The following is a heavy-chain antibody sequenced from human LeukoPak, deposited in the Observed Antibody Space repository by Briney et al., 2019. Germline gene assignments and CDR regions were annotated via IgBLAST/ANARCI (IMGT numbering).Heavy chain of an antibody. J-gene: IGHJ5*02. CDR2: ISGSGGST. CDR3: AKGLRGYSYGPYNWFDP. CDR1: GFTFSSYA. D-gene: IGHD5-18*01. V-gene: IGHV3-23*01. Sequence: GGSLRLSXAASGFTFSSYAMSWVRQAPGKGLEWVSAISGSGGSTYYADSVKGRFTLSRDNSKNTLYLQMNSLRAEDTAVYYCAKGLRGYSYGPYNWFDPWGQGTLVTVSS.